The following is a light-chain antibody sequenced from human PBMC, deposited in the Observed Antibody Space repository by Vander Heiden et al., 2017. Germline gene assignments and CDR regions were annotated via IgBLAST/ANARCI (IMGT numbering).Light chain of an antibody. CDR2: LGS. J-gene: IGKJ1*01. Sequence: DIVMTQSPLSLPVTPGEPASISCRSSQSLLHSNGYNYLDWYLQKPWQSPQLLIYLGSNRASGVPDRFSGSGSGTDFTLKIIRVDAEDVGVYYCRRSLQTTWTFGQWTKVEIK. CDR1: QSLLHSNGYNY. V-gene: IGKV2-28*01. CDR3: RRSLQTTWT.